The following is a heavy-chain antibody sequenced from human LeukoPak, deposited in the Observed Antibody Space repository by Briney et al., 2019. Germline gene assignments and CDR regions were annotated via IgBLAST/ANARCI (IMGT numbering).Heavy chain of an antibody. CDR2: ISYDGSNK. V-gene: IGHV3-30*18. D-gene: IGHD2-15*01. CDR3: ANSGGLGGGSYC. Sequence: GRSLRHSCAASGFTFSSYGMHWVRQAPGKGLEWVAVISYDGSNKYYADSVKGRFTISRDNSKNTLYLQMNSLRAEDTAVYYCANSGGLGGGSYCWGQGTLVTVSS. J-gene: IGHJ4*02. CDR1: GFTFSSYG.